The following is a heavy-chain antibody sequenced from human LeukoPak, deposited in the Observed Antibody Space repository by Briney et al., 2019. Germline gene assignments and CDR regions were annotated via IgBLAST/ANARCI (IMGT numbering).Heavy chain of an antibody. D-gene: IGHD5-12*01. V-gene: IGHV4-59*01. CDR1: GGSISSYY. J-gene: IGHJ4*02. CDR3: AREGGYSGYVPSPAFDY. CDR2: IYYSGST. Sequence: PSETLSLTCTVSGGSISSYYWSWIRKPPGKGLEWIGYIYYSGSTNYNPSLKSRVTISVDTSKNQFSLKLSSVTAADTAVYYCAREGGYSGYVPSPAFDYWGQGTLVTVSS.